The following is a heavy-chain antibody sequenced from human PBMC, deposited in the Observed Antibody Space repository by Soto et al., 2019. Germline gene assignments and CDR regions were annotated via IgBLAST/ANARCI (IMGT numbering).Heavy chain of an antibody. Sequence: QVQLVQSGAEVKKPGASVTVSCKASGYTFTSFAIHWVRQAPGQRTEWMGWINADTGNTKYSQRFQGRVTFARDTSANTAYMQVSSVRSEDTAVYFCAREVVSGYDLGYWGQGTLVTVAS. CDR3: AREVVSGYDLGY. CDR2: INADTGNT. D-gene: IGHD5-12*01. V-gene: IGHV1-3*01. CDR1: GYTFTSFA. J-gene: IGHJ4*02.